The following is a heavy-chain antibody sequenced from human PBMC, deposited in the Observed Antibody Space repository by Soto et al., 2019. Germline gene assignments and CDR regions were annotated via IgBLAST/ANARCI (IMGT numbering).Heavy chain of an antibody. CDR1: GGSMSGHY. J-gene: IGHJ5*02. Sequence: QVQLQESGPGLVKASETLSLTCTVSGGSMSGHYWGWIRQPPGKAREWIGQIFYSGGTNYNPSLEGRVTMSVDTSKNQFSLKLSSMTAADTAIYYCARAGGNFDPWGQGTLVTVSS. CDR2: IFYSGGT. V-gene: IGHV4-59*11. CDR3: ARAGGNFDP.